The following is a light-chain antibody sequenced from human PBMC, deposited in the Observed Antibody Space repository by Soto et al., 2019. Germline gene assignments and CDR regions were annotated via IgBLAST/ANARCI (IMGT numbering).Light chain of an antibody. CDR1: QGIRND. V-gene: IGKV1-6*01. J-gene: IGKJ1*01. CDR2: AAS. Sequence: AIQMTQSPSSLSASVGDRVTITCRASQGIRNDLGWYQQKPGKAPKLLIYAASSLQSGVPSRFSGSGSGTDFTLTISSLLPEYFATYYCLQDYNYPRTFGQGTKVEIK. CDR3: LQDYNYPRT.